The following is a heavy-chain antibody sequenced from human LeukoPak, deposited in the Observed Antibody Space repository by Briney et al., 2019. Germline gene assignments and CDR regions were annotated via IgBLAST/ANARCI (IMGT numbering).Heavy chain of an antibody. CDR1: GYTFTGNY. J-gene: IGHJ4*02. CDR3: AKDRIPDSGHGIDY. Sequence: ASVKVSCKASGYTFTGNYLHWVRQAPGQRLEWMGWINPDNGATDYSQKFQARVTVTRDLSTSTSYMELNMLTSDDTAIYYCAKDRIPDSGHGIDYWGQGTPVTVSS. V-gene: IGHV1-2*02. CDR2: INPDNGAT. D-gene: IGHD5-12*01.